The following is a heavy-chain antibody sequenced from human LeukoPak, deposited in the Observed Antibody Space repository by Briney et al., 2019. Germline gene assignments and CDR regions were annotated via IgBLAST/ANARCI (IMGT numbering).Heavy chain of an antibody. V-gene: IGHV3-74*01. CDR2: INSDGSST. J-gene: IGHJ4*02. Sequence: GGSLRLSCAASGFTFSSYWMHWVRHAPGKGLVWVSRINSDGSSTSYADSVKGRFTISRDNAKNTLYLQMNSLRAEDTAVYYCATSGPWFGELLGWGQGTLVTVSS. D-gene: IGHD3-10*01. CDR3: ATSGPWFGELLG. CDR1: GFTFSSYW.